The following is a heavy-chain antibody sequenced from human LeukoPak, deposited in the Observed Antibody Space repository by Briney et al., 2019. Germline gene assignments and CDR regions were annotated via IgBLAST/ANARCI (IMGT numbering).Heavy chain of an antibody. J-gene: IGHJ4*02. CDR1: AYIFFNNW. Sequence: AESLKRPCYASAYIFFNNWVTCVGQMPGKGLEGMGRIDPTDSYTNYSPSFQGHVTISADKSISTAYLQWSSLKASDTAIYYCARAFGNSEDYWGQGTLVTVSS. V-gene: IGHV5-10-1*01. CDR3: ARAFGNSEDY. D-gene: IGHD4-23*01. CDR2: IDPTDSYT.